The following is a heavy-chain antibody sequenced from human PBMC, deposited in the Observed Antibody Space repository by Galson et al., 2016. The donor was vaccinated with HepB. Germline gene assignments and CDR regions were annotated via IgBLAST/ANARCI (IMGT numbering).Heavy chain of an antibody. V-gene: IGHV1-18*01. CDR1: NYTFANYF. J-gene: IGHJ4*02. CDR3: ARSHCNRANCYLNFDY. Sequence: SVKVSCKVSNYTFANYFLSWVRQAPVQGLEWMGCISAYTGDTNYAQQFQGRVTMTTDTSTSTVYMDLRSLRSDDTAVYYCARSHCNRANCYLNFDYWGQGTLVTVSS. D-gene: IGHD2-2*01. CDR2: ISAYTGDT.